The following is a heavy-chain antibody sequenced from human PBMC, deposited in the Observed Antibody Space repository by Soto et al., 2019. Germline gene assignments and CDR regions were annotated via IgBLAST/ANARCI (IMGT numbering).Heavy chain of an antibody. CDR1: GFTFSRYW. CDR3: AREPRYDSSGYYYEGFDY. Sequence: GGSLRLSCAASGFTFSRYWMHWVRQAPGKGLVWVSRINNDGSITTYADSVRGRFTISRDDAKNTLYLQMNRLRAEDTAVYYCAREPRYDSSGYYYEGFDYWGQGMLVTVSS. V-gene: IGHV3-74*01. D-gene: IGHD3-22*01. CDR2: INNDGSIT. J-gene: IGHJ4*02.